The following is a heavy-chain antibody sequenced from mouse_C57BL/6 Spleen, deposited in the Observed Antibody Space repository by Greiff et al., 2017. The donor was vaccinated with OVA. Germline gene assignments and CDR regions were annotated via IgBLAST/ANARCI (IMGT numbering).Heavy chain of an antibody. CDR2: IDPSDSET. V-gene: IGHV1-52*01. D-gene: IGHD1-1*01. CDR1: GYTFTSYW. CDR3: ARGPGSSYEDWFAY. Sequence: QVQLKQPGAELVRPGSSVKLSCKASGYTFTSYWMHWVKQRPIQGLEWIGNIDPSDSETHYNQKFKDKATLTVDKSSSTAYMQLSSLTSEDSAVYYCARGPGSSYEDWFAYWGQGTLVTVSA. J-gene: IGHJ3*01.